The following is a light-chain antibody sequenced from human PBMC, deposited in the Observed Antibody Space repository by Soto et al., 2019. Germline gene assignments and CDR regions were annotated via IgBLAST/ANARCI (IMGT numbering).Light chain of an antibody. CDR1: QSVSSY. Sequence: EIVLTQSPATLSLSPGERATFSCRASQSVSSYLAWFQQKPGQAPRLLIYDASHRATGIAARFSGSGSGTDFTLTISSLEPEDFAVYYCQQHTTWPTSIPFGQGTRLEIK. CDR3: QQHTTWPTSIP. J-gene: IGKJ5*01. V-gene: IGKV3-11*01. CDR2: DAS.